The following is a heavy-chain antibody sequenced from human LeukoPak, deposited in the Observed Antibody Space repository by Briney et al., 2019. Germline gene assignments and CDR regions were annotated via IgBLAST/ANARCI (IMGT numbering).Heavy chain of an antibody. D-gene: IGHD5-24*01. CDR2: INPNSGGT. J-gene: IGHJ4*02. V-gene: IGHV1-2*02. Sequence: ASVKVSCKASGYTFTGYYMHWVRQAPGQGLEWMGWINPNSGGTNYAQKFQGRVTMTRDTSISTAYMELSRLRSDDTAVYYCARETRWLQLVGTDYWGQGTLVTVSS. CDR3: ARETRWLQLVGTDY. CDR1: GYTFTGYY.